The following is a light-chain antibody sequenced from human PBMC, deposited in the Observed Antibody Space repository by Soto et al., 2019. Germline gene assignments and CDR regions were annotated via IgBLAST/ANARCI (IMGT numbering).Light chain of an antibody. CDR3: QSYDSSLSGWV. V-gene: IGLV1-40*01. CDR2: GNS. Sequence: QSVLTQPPSVSGAPGQRVTISCTGSSSNIGAGYDVHWYQQLPGTAPKLLIYGNSNRPSGVPDRFSGSKSGTSASLAITGLQAEDEADYYCQSYDSSLSGWVFCGGPKLTVL. J-gene: IGLJ3*02. CDR1: SSNIGAGYD.